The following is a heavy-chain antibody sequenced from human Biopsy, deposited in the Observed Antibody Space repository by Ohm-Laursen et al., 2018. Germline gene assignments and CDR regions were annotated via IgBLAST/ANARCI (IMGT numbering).Heavy chain of an antibody. CDR2: IYSSGST. D-gene: IGHD6-13*01. V-gene: IGHV4-4*07. CDR3: AREPRIAAVAYFDP. Sequence: GILSLTCTVSGGSISNYYWSWIRQPAGKGLEWIGRIYSSGSTNYNPSLKSRVTMSVDTSKNQFSLILSSMTAADTAVYYCAREPRIAAVAYFDPWGQGTLVIVSS. J-gene: IGHJ5*02. CDR1: GGSISNYY.